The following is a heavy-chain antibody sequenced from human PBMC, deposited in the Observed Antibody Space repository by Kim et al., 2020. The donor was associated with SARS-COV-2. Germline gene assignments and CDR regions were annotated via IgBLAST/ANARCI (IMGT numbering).Heavy chain of an antibody. CDR3: ARGRAVTKRHFDY. Sequence: SETLSLTCAVYGGSFSGYYWSWIRQPPGKGLEWIGEINHSGSTNYNPSLKSRVTISVDTSKNQFSLKLSSVTAADTAVYYCARGRAVTKRHFDYWGQGTLVTVSS. D-gene: IGHD4-4*01. CDR2: INHSGST. J-gene: IGHJ4*02. CDR1: GGSFSGYY. V-gene: IGHV4-34*01.